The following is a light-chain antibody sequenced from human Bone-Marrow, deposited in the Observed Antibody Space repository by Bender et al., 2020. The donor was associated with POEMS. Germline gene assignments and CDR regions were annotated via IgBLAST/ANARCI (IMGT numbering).Light chain of an antibody. CDR1: SSDIGGHDY. J-gene: IGLJ2*01. CDR2: DVT. V-gene: IGLV2-11*01. Sequence: QSALTQPRSVSGSPGQSVTISCTGTSSDIGGHDYVSWYQQHPGKAPKVMIYDVTKRPSGVPDRFSGSKSGNTASLTISGLQAEDDANYFCSSGVLFGGGTKLTVL. CDR3: SSGVL.